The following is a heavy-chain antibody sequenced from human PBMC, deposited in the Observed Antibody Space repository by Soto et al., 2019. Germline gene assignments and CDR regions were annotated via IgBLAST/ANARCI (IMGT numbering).Heavy chain of an antibody. J-gene: IGHJ6*02. CDR3: ARDPFRVVPGGTRYGMDV. Sequence: PSETLSLTCTVSGGSISIGGYYWSCIRQHPGKGLEWIGYIYYSGSTYYNPSLKSRVTISVDTSKNQFSLKLSSVTAADTAVYYCARDPFRVVPGGTRYGMDVWGQGTTVTVSS. CDR2: IYYSGST. D-gene: IGHD3-3*01. V-gene: IGHV4-31*03. CDR1: GGSISIGGYY.